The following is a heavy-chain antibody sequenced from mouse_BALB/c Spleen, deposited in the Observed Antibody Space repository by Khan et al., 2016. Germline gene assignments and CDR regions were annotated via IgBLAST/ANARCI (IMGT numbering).Heavy chain of an antibody. Sequence: QVQLKQSGTELVRPGASVKLSCKASGYSFTRYWMNWVKQRPGQGLEWIGMIHPSDSESRLNQKFKDKATLTVDKSSSIAYMQLSSPTSEDSAVSYCTRSAYGNHPYYAIDYWGQGTSVTVSS. V-gene: IGHV1-61*01. CDR3: TRSAYGNHPYYAIDY. CDR2: IHPSDSES. CDR1: GYSFTRYW. D-gene: IGHD2-1*01. J-gene: IGHJ4*01.